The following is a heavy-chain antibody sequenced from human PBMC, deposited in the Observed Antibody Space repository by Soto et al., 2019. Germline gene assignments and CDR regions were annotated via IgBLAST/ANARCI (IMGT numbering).Heavy chain of an antibody. CDR2: ISSSSSTI. V-gene: IGHV3-48*02. CDR1: GFTFSSYS. CDR3: AREGILLYGMDV. J-gene: IGHJ6*02. D-gene: IGHD6-13*01. Sequence: LSLTCAASGFTFSSYSMNWVRQAPGKGLEWVSYISSSSSTIYYADSVKGRFTISRDNAKNSLYLQMNSLRDEDTAVYYCAREGILLYGMDVWGQGTTVTVSS.